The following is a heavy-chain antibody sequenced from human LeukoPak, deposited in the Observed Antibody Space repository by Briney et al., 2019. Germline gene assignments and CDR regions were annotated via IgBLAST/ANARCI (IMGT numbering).Heavy chain of an antibody. CDR2: ISAYNGNT. CDR3: ARGLRYFDWLPFDY. V-gene: IGHV1-18*01. J-gene: IGHJ4*02. CDR1: GYTFTSYG. D-gene: IGHD3-9*01. Sequence: ASVKVSGKASGYTFTSYGISWVRQAPGQGLEWMGWISAYNGNTNYAQKLQGRVTMTTDTSTSTAYMELRSLRSDDTAVYYCARGLRYFDWLPFDYWGQGTLVTVSS.